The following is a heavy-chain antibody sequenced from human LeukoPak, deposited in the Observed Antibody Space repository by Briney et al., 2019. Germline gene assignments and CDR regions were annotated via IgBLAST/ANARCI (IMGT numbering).Heavy chain of an antibody. CDR2: IDPTDSYT. D-gene: IGHD6-6*01. CDR1: GYIFTSYW. J-gene: IGHJ4*02. V-gene: IGHV5-10-1*01. CDR3: ARRGRSSSNFDF. Sequence: GESLKISCKGSGYIFTSYWITWVRQLPGKGLEWMGMIDPTDSYTNYSPSFQGHVTISTDKSISTAYLQWSSLKASDTAIYYCARRGRSSSNFDFWGQGTLVTVSS.